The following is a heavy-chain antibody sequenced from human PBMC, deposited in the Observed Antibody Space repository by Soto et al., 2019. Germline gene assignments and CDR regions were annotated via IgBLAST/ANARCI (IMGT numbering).Heavy chain of an antibody. V-gene: IGHV3-23*01. CDR1: GFIFSSYA. CDR3: ARRHSGWYFDY. J-gene: IGHJ4*02. Sequence: SGGSLRLSCAASGFIFSSYAMSWVRQAPGKGLEWVAAISGSGGSTYNADSVKGRFTISRDNSKNTLYLQVNSLRAEDTAVYYCARRHSGWYFDYWGQGTLVTVSS. D-gene: IGHD6-19*01. CDR2: ISGSGGST.